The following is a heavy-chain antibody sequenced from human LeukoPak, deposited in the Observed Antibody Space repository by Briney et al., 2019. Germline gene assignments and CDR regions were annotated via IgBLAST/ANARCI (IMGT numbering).Heavy chain of an antibody. V-gene: IGHV4-59*01. J-gene: IGHJ4*02. Sequence: SETLSLTCTVSGGSISSYYWSWIRQPPGEGLEWIGYIYYSGSTNYNPSLKSRVTISVDTSKNQFSLKLSSVTAADTAVYYCARVADCGGDCSALTPPDYWGQGTLVTVSS. D-gene: IGHD2-21*02. CDR1: GGSISSYY. CDR2: IYYSGST. CDR3: ARVADCGGDCSALTPPDY.